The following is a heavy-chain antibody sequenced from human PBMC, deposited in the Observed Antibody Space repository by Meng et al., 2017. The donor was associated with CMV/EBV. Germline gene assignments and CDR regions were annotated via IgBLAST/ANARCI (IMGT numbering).Heavy chain of an antibody. V-gene: IGHV3-21*01. D-gene: IGHD3-22*01. CDR2: ISSSSYI. CDR3: ARAAVPSGQPHYYDSSGYYLKGLLDY. Sequence: GESLKISCAASGFTFSSYSMNWVRQAPGKGLEWVSSISSSSYIYYADSVKGRFTISRDNAKNSLYLQMNSLRAEDTAVYYCARAAVPSGQPHYYDSSGYYLKGLLDYWGQGTLVTVSS. CDR1: GFTFSSYS. J-gene: IGHJ4*02.